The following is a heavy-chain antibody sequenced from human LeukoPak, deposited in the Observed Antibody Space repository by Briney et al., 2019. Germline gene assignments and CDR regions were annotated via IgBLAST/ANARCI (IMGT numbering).Heavy chain of an antibody. J-gene: IGHJ4*02. D-gene: IGHD5-18*01. Sequence: GGSLRLSCAASGFTFSSYAMHWVRQASGKGLEWVAVISYDGSNKYYADSVKGRFTISRDNSKNTLYLQMNSLRAEDTAVYYCARGIPVDYWGQGTLVTVSS. V-gene: IGHV3-30*04. CDR1: GFTFSSYA. CDR2: ISYDGSNK. CDR3: ARGIPVDY.